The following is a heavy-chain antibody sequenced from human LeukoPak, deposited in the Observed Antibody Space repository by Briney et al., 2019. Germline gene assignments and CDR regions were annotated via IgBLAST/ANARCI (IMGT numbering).Heavy chain of an antibody. V-gene: IGHV5-51*01. CDR1: GYSFTSYW. Sequence: GESLKISCKGSGYSFTSYWIGWVRQMPGKGLEWMGIIYPGDSDTRYSPSFQSQVTISADKSISTAYLQWSSLKASDTAMYYCASKRLVSGFGFDYWGQGTLVTVSS. J-gene: IGHJ4*02. CDR2: IYPGDSDT. D-gene: IGHD6-19*01. CDR3: ASKRLVSGFGFDY.